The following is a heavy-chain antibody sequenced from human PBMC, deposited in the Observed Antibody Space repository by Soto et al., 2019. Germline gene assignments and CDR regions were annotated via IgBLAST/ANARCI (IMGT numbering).Heavy chain of an antibody. CDR1: GGTFSSYT. V-gene: IGHV1-69*02. J-gene: IGHJ4*02. Sequence: QVQLVQSGAEVKKPGSSVKVSCKASGGTFSSYTISWVRQAPGQGLEWMGRIIPILGIANYAQKLQGRVTITADKSTSTAYMELSSLRSEDTAVYYCAVFTIQLWLSLDYWGQGTLVTVSS. D-gene: IGHD5-18*01. CDR2: IIPILGIA. CDR3: AVFTIQLWLSLDY.